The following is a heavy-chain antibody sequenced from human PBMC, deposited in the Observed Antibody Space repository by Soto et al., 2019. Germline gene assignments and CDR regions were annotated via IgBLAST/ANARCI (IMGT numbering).Heavy chain of an antibody. Sequence: GASVKVSCKASGYTFTSYGISWVRQAPGQGLQWMGWISAYNGNTNYAQKLQGSVTMTTDTSTRTAYMELRSLRSDDTAVYYCARDTPYSSSWYGAPIYYYGMDVWGQGTTVTVSS. CDR1: GYTFTSYG. D-gene: IGHD6-13*01. CDR2: ISAYNGNT. J-gene: IGHJ6*02. V-gene: IGHV1-18*01. CDR3: ARDTPYSSSWYGAPIYYYGMDV.